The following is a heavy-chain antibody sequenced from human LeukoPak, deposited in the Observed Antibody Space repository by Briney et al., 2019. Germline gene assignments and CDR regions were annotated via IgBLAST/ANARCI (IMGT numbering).Heavy chain of an antibody. CDR2: ISAYNGNT. V-gene: IGHV1-18*04. Sequence: ASVKVSCKASGYTFTSYGISWVRQAPGQGREWMGWISAYNGNTNYAQKLQGRVTMTTDTSTSTAYMELRSLRSDDTAVYYCARDRSTSPKSWFDPWGQGTLVTVSS. CDR3: ARDRSTSPKSWFDP. J-gene: IGHJ5*02. D-gene: IGHD2-2*01. CDR1: GYTFTSYG.